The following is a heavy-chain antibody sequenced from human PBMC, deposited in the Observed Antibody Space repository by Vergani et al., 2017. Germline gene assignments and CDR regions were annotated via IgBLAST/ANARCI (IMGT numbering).Heavy chain of an antibody. CDR1: GGTFSSYT. D-gene: IGHD3-10*01. CDR3: ARDPGFGELFFYYGMDV. V-gene: IGHV1-69*08. CDR2: IIPILGIA. Sequence: QVQLVQSGAEVKKPGSSVKVSCKASGGTFSSYTISWVRQAPGQGLEWMGRIIPILGIANYAQKFLGRVTITADKSTSTAYMELSSLRSEDTAVYYCARDPGFGELFFYYGMDVWGQGTTVTVSS. J-gene: IGHJ6*02.